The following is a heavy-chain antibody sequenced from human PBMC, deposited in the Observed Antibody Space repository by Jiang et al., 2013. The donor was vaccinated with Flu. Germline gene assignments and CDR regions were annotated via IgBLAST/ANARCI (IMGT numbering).Heavy chain of an antibody. CDR3: ARDQESSGWYSYYYMDV. Sequence: SGDSVSSNSAAWNWIRQSPSRGLEWLGRTYYRSKWYNDYAVSVKSRITINPDTSKNQFSLQLNSVTPEDTAVYYCARDQESSGWYSYYYMDVWGKGTTVTVSS. J-gene: IGHJ6*03. CDR2: TYYRSKWYN. D-gene: IGHD6-19*01. CDR1: GDSVSSNSAA. V-gene: IGHV6-1*01.